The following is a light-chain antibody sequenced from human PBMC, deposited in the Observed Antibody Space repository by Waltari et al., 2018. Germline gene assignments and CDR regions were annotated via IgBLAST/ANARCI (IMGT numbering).Light chain of an antibody. J-gene: IGKJ4*01. V-gene: IGKV2-28*01. Sequence: DIVMTQSPLSLPVTPGEPASISCRSSRSLLHSNGYNYLDWYLQKPGQSPQLLIYLGSNRASGVPDRFSGSGSGTDFTPKISRVEAEDVGVYYCMQALQAPLTFGGGTKVEIK. CDR1: RSLLHSNGYNY. CDR3: MQALQAPLT. CDR2: LGS.